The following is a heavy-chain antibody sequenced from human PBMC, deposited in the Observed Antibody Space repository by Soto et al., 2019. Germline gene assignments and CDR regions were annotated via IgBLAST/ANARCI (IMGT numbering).Heavy chain of an antibody. CDR2: INHSGST. J-gene: IGHJ4*02. Sequence: PSETLSLTCAVYGGSFSGYYWNWIRQPPGKGLEWIGEINHSGSTNYNPSLKSRITISVDTSKNQFSLKLSSVTAADTALYYCARCLDYVVYWGQGTLVTVSS. CDR3: ARCLDYVVY. V-gene: IGHV4-34*01. CDR1: GGSFSGYY.